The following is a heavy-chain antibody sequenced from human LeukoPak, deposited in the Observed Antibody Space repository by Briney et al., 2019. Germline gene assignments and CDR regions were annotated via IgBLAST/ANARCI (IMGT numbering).Heavy chain of an antibody. J-gene: IGHJ6*03. CDR3: ARGRYGSGSYWSYYYYYMDV. CDR1: GYTFTGYY. Sequence: GASVKVSCKASGYTFTGYYMHWVLQAPGQGLEGMAWINPNSGCTNYAQKFQGRVTMTRDTSISTAYMELSRLRSDDTAVYYCARGRYGSGSYWSYYYYYMDVWGKGTTVTVSS. CDR2: INPNSGCT. V-gene: IGHV1-2*02. D-gene: IGHD3-10*01.